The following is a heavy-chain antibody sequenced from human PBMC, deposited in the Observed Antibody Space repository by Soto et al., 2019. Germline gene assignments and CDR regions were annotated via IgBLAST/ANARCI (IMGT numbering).Heavy chain of an antibody. CDR1: GYTFTSYG. V-gene: IGHV1-18*01. CDR3: ARERGRYCSGGSCYPPYYFDY. D-gene: IGHD2-15*01. CDR2: ISAYNGNT. J-gene: IGHJ4*02. Sequence: QVQLVQSGAEVKKPGASVKVSCKASGYTFTSYGISWVRQAPGQGLEWMGWISAYNGNTNYAQKLQDRVTMTTDTSTSTAYMELRSLRSDDTAVYYCARERGRYCSGGSCYPPYYFDYWGQGTLVTVSS.